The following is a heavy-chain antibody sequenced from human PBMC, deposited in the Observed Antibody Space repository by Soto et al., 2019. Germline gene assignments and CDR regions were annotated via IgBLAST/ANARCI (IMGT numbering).Heavy chain of an antibody. D-gene: IGHD6-19*01. J-gene: IGHJ4*02. V-gene: IGHV1-18*01. CDR2: ISAYNGNT. Sequence: GASVKVCCKASVYTKTSYGISWVRHDKEQGLEWMGWISAYNGNTNYAQKLQGRVTMTTDTSTSTAYMELRSLRSDDTAVYYCARNEFARYSSGLNDYWGQGTLVTVSS. CDR1: VYTKTSYG. CDR3: ARNEFARYSSGLNDY.